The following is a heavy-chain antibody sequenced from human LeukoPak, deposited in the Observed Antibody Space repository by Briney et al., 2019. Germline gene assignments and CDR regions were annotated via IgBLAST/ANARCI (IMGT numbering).Heavy chain of an antibody. J-gene: IGHJ4*02. V-gene: IGHV3-48*03. D-gene: IGHD2-2*01. Sequence: PGGSLRLSCAASGFTFSSYEMNWVRQAPGKGLEWVSYISSSGSTIYYADSVKGRFTISRDNAKNSLYLQMNSLRAEDTAVYYCARGLGYCSNTSCYRLLLSYWGQGTLVTVSS. CDR3: ARGLGYCSNTSCYRLLLSY. CDR2: ISSSGSTI. CDR1: GFTFSSYE.